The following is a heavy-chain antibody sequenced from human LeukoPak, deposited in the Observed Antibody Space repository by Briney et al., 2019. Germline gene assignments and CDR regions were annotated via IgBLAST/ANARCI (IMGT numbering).Heavy chain of an antibody. CDR2: ISWNSGSI. D-gene: IGHD6-13*01. Sequence: QTGGSLRLSCAASGFTFYDYAMHWVRHAPGKGLEWVSGISWNSGSIGYADSVKGRFTISRDNAKNSLYLQMNSLRAEDTALYYCAKGDSSSVGSWFDPWGQGTLVSVSS. V-gene: IGHV3-9*01. J-gene: IGHJ5*02. CDR3: AKGDSSSVGSWFDP. CDR1: GFTFYDYA.